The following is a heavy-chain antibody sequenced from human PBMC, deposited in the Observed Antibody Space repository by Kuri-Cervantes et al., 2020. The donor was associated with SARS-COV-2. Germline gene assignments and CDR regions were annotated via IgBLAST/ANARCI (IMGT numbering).Heavy chain of an antibody. V-gene: IGHV4-39*01. CDR3: ARGSMVRGGNPWFDP. CDR2: IYYSGST. CDR1: GGSISSSSYY. D-gene: IGHD3-10*01. Sequence: SETLSLTCTVSGGSISSSSYYWGWIRQPPGKGLEWIGSIYYSGSTYYNPSLKSRVTISVDTSKNQFSLKLSSVTAADTAVYYCARGSMVRGGNPWFDPWGQGTLVTVSS. J-gene: IGHJ5*02.